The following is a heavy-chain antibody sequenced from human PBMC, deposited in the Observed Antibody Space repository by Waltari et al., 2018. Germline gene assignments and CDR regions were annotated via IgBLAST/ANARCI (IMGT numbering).Heavy chain of an antibody. J-gene: IGHJ3*02. Sequence: QVQLVQSGAEVKKPGSSVKVSCKASGGTFSSYAISWVRQAPGQGLEWMGRIIPIFGTANYAQKFQGRVTMTADKSTSTAYMELSSLRSEDTAVYYCATQHDRYFDWLLYRDAFDIWGQGTMVTVSS. V-gene: IGHV1-69*08. CDR2: IIPIFGTA. CDR3: ATQHDRYFDWLLYRDAFDI. D-gene: IGHD3-9*01. CDR1: GGTFSSYA.